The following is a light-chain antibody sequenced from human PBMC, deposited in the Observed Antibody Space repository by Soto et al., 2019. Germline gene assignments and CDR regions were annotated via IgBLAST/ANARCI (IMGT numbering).Light chain of an antibody. CDR2: GDS. V-gene: IGKV1-5*01. Sequence: MTRSPATXSVKERQRVPIPCRASQSISTWLAWYKKKPGKDXKXXXYGDSSLESGVQSRLSGGGSGTDFSLTIRCLQPEDFEAYYCQKSKSSPHTFGHGTRLEI. CDR3: QKSKSSPHT. J-gene: IGKJ5*01. CDR1: QSISTW.